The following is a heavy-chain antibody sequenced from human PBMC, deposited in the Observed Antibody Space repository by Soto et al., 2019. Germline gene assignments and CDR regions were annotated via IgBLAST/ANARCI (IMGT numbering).Heavy chain of an antibody. CDR2: INHSGST. CDR1: GGSFSGYY. Sequence: SETLSLTCAVYGGSFSGYYWSWIRQPPGKGLEWIGEINHSGSTNYNPSLKSRVTISVDTSKNQFSLKLSSVTAADTAVYYCARDRYYDFWSGYYGTYYYGMDVWGQGTTVTVS. J-gene: IGHJ6*02. CDR3: ARDRYYDFWSGYYGTYYYGMDV. V-gene: IGHV4-34*01. D-gene: IGHD3-3*01.